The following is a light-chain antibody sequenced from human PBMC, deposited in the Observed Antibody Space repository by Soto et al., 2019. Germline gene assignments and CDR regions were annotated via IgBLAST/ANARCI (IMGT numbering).Light chain of an antibody. CDR2: DTS. Sequence: EILLTQSPATLSLSPGERAPPSCRARDIFSGYLAWYQQKPGLPPRLLIYDTSTRVIGIPARFSGSGSGTEFTLTISSLQSEDFAVYYCQQYNNWPRTFGQGTKVDIK. CDR1: DIFSGY. CDR3: QQYNNWPRT. J-gene: IGKJ1*01. V-gene: IGKV3D-15*01.